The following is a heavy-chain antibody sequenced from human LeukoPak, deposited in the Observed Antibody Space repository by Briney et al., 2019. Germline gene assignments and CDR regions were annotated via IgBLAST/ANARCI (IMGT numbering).Heavy chain of an antibody. D-gene: IGHD3-10*01. Sequence: GGSLRLSCVAASGFRITNNWMTWIRRPPGKGVEWVANIKEDESQNYYVRSVKGRFTISRDNTKSSVYLHMTSLGVEDTALYYCARGRAIDVWGPGTMVTVSS. CDR1: GFRITNNW. CDR2: IKEDESQN. J-gene: IGHJ3*01. V-gene: IGHV3-7*03. CDR3: ARGRAIDV.